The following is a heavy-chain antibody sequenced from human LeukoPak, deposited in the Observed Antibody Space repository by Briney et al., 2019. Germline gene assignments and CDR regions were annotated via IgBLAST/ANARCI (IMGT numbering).Heavy chain of an antibody. J-gene: IGHJ4*02. CDR3: ARVYSYGHWYFDY. Sequence: ASVKVSCKASGGTFSSYAISWVRQAPGQGLERMGRIIPVLGIANYAQKFQGRVTITADKSTSTAYMELSSLRSEDTAVYYCARVYSYGHWYFDYWGQGTLVTVSS. CDR1: GGTFSSYA. V-gene: IGHV1-69*04. D-gene: IGHD5-18*01. CDR2: IIPVLGIA.